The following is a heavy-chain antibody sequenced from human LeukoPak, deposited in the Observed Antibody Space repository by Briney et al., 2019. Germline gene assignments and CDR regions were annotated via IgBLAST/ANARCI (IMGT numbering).Heavy chain of an antibody. CDR1: GFTFSSYA. CDR2: ISYDGSNK. V-gene: IGHV3-30-3*01. D-gene: IGHD6-19*01. J-gene: IGHJ6*02. CDR3: ARDRVEQWLKDGMDV. Sequence: PGGSLRLSCAASGFTFSSYAMHWVRQAPGKGLEWVAVISYDGSNKYYADSVKGRFTISRDNSKNTLYLQMNSLRAEDTAVYYCARDRVEQWLKDGMDVWGQGTTVTVSS.